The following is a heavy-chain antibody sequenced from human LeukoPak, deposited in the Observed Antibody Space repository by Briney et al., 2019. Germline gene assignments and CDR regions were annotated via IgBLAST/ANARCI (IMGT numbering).Heavy chain of an antibody. CDR2: IYHSGST. CDR3: ARDLRGFSYVHFDY. V-gene: IGHV4-38-2*01. Sequence: SETLSLTCAVSGYSISTGYYWGWIRQPPGKGLEWIGSIYHSGSTYYNPSLKSRITISVETSKTQFSLKLSSVPAADTAVYYCARDLRGFSYVHFDYWGQGTLVTVSS. D-gene: IGHD5-18*01. J-gene: IGHJ4*02. CDR1: GYSISTGYY.